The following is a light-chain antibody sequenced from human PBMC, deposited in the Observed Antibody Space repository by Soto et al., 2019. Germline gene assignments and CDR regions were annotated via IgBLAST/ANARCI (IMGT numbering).Light chain of an antibody. CDR3: ETWDSNSVV. V-gene: IGLV1-44*01. CDR2: RNT. Sequence: QSVLTQPPSASGTPGQRVTISCSGSTSNIGSDTVNWYQQLPGTAPKLLIYRNTQRPSGVPDRFSGSKSGASASLAISGLQSEDEADYYCETWDSNSVVFGGGTKVTVL. J-gene: IGLJ2*01. CDR1: TSNIGSDT.